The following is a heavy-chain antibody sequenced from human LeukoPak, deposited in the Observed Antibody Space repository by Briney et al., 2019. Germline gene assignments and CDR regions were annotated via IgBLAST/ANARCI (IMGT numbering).Heavy chain of an antibody. CDR1: GYTFTSYG. CDR2: NSAHNGNT. CDR3: ARRMDSHVLRFLEWFPYYYYGMDV. J-gene: IGHJ6*02. D-gene: IGHD3-3*01. V-gene: IGHV1-18*01. Sequence: ASVKVSCKASGYTFTSYGILWVRQAPGQGLEWMAWNSAHNGNTNYAQKLQGRVTMTTDTSTSTAYMELRSLRSDDTAVYYCARRMDSHVLRFLEWFPYYYYGMDVWGQGTTVTVSS.